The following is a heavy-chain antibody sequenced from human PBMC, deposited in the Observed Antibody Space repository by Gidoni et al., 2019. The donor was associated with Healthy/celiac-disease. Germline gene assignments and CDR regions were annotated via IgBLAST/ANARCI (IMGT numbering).Heavy chain of an antibody. CDR3: ASERAYSSSWSPLDY. V-gene: IGHV3-33*01. D-gene: IGHD6-13*01. CDR2: IWYDGSNK. Sequence: QVQLVESGGGVVQPGRSLRRSCAASGFTFSSYGMHWVRQAPGKGLEWVAVIWYDGSNKYYADSVKGRFTLSRDNSKNTLYLQMNSLRAEDTAVYYCASERAYSSSWSPLDYWGQGTLVTVSS. CDR1: GFTFSSYG. J-gene: IGHJ4*02.